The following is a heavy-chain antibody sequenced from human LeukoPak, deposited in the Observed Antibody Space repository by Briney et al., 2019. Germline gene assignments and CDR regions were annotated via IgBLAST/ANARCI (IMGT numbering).Heavy chain of an antibody. V-gene: IGHV4-59*01. Sequence: SETLSLTCTVSGGSISSYYWSWIRQPPGKGLEWIGYIYCSGSTNYNPSLKSRVTISVDTSKNQFSLKLSSVTAADTAVYYCARVKGRLYYYYYMDVWGKGTTVTVSS. CDR1: GGSISSYY. CDR2: IYCSGST. J-gene: IGHJ6*03. CDR3: ARVKGRLYYYYYMDV.